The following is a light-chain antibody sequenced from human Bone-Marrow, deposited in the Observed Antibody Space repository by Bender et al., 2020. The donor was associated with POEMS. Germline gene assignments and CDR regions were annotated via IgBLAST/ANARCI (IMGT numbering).Light chain of an antibody. V-gene: IGLV2-23*01. CDR2: EDT. Sequence: QSALTQPASVSASPGQSITISCTGTSSDVGGYEYVSWYQQYPGKAPKLMIYEDTKRPSGVSNRFSASKSGNTASLTISGLQAEDEADYYCCSYAAGTTYVFGSGTKVTVL. CDR3: CSYAAGTTYV. CDR1: SSDVGGYEY. J-gene: IGLJ1*01.